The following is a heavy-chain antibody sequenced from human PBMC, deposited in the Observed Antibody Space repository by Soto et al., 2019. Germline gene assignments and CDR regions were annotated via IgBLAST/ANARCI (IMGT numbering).Heavy chain of an antibody. V-gene: IGHV4-4*02. Sequence: SETLSLTCAVFGGSISNSNWWTWVRQPPGKGLDWIGEIFHSGSTNYNSSLMSRVTISVDKANNQFSLKLSSVTAADTAVYYCAHRPIVGAAIWGQGTLVTVSS. J-gene: IGHJ4*02. CDR2: IFHSGST. CDR3: AHRPIVGAAI. CDR1: GGSISNSNW. D-gene: IGHD1-26*01.